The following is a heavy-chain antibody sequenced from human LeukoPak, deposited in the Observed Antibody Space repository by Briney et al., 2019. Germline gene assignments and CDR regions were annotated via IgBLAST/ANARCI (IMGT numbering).Heavy chain of an antibody. D-gene: IGHD3-16*01. V-gene: IGHV4-59*01. Sequence: SETLSLTCTVSGGSISSYYWSWIRQPPGKGLEWIGYIYYSGSTNYNPSLKSRVTISVDTSKNQSSLKLSSVTAADTAVYYCASLWGVSGHDYWGQGTLVTVSS. CDR2: IYYSGST. J-gene: IGHJ4*02. CDR3: ASLWGVSGHDY. CDR1: GGSISSYY.